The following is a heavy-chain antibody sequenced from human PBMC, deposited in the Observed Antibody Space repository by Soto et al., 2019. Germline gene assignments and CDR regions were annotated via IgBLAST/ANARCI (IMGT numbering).Heavy chain of an antibody. Sequence: PGGSLRLSCAASGFTFSSYAMSWVRQAPGKGLEWVSAISGSGGSTYYADSVKGRVTVTRDTSTSTVFMELSSLHSDDTAVYYCARDLLAANYWGQGTLVTVSS. J-gene: IGHJ4*02. CDR1: GFTFSSYA. CDR3: ARDLLAANY. CDR2: ISGSGGST. V-gene: IGHV3-23*01. D-gene: IGHD2-15*01.